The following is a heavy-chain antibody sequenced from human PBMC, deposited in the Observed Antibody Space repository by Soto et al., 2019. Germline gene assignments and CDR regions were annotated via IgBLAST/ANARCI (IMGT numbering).Heavy chain of an antibody. CDR3: ARLRISTVSTTYYFDY. CDR1: GDSISSYH. CDR2: IYNSGNT. J-gene: IGHJ4*02. Sequence: QVQLQESGPGLVRPSETLSLTCTVSGDSISSYHWSWIRQPPWKGLEWIGYIYNSGNTNYNPSLKSRVTISVDMSTNQFSLKLNSVTAADTAVYYCARLRISTVSTTYYFDYWGQGTLVTVSS. D-gene: IGHD4-17*01. V-gene: IGHV4-59*01.